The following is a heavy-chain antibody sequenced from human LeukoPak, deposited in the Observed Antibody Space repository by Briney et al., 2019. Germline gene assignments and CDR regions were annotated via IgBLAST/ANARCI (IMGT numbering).Heavy chain of an antibody. V-gene: IGHV4-4*07. D-gene: IGHD6-13*01. CDR2: IYTSGST. CDR3: ARTVPRAGYGSSWHLDY. J-gene: IGHJ4*02. CDR1: GGSISSYY. Sequence: PSETLSLTCTVSGGSISSYYWSWIRQPAGKGLEWIGRIYTSGSTNYNPSLKSRVTMSVDTSKNQFSLKLSSVTAADTAVYYCARTVPRAGYGSSWHLDYWGQGTLVTVSS.